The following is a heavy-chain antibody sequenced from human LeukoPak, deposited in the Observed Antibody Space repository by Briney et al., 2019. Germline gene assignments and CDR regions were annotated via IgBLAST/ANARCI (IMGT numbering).Heavy chain of an antibody. D-gene: IGHD1-26*01. V-gene: IGHV3-48*03. J-gene: IGHJ4*02. CDR2: ISSSGSTI. CDR3: ARASGSYNPFDY. Sequence: GGSLRLSCAASGFTFSSYEMNWVHQAPGMGLEWLSYISSSGSTIYYADSVKGRFTISRDNAKNSLYLQMNSLRAEDTALYYCARASGSYNPFDYWGQGTLVTVSS. CDR1: GFTFSSYE.